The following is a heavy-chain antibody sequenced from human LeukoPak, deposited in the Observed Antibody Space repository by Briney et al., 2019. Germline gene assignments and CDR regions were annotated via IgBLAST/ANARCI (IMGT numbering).Heavy chain of an antibody. CDR1: GYSISRGYS. D-gene: IGHD3-16*01. CDR2: MYHSEST. CDR3: ARFDHVWETHGMDAFDL. Sequence: SETLSLTCAVSGYSISRGYSWGWIRQPPGMGLEWIGNMYHSESTHYNPSLKSRVTISPDTSKNQFSLKLSSVTAADTAVYYCARFDHVWETHGMDAFDLWGQGTVVTVSS. J-gene: IGHJ3*01. V-gene: IGHV4-38-2*01.